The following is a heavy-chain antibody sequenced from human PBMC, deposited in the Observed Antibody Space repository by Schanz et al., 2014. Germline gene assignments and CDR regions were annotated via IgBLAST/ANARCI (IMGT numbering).Heavy chain of an antibody. J-gene: IGHJ4*02. CDR2: ISSSGTTI. CDR1: GFAFSSYS. V-gene: IGHV3-48*04. Sequence: QLVGSGGGLIQPGGSLRLSCTASGFAFSSYSMNWVRQAPGKGLEWVSYISSSGTTIYYADSVKGRFSISRDNAKNSLFLQMNRLRAEDTALYYYAIIGVMVAVAGTRADYWGQGTLVTVSS. CDR3: AIIGVMVAVAGTRADY. D-gene: IGHD6-19*01.